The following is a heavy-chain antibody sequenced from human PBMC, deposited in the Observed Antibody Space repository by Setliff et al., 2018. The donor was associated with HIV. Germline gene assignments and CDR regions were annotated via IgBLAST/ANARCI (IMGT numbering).Heavy chain of an antibody. CDR1: RDSIRNGAYY. D-gene: IGHD6-19*01. Sequence: SETLSLTCTVSRDSIRNGAYYWGWIRQPPGKGLEWIGSIYYSGSAYYNPSFKSRVTLSVDTSENQFSLRLSSVTAADTAVYFCARGGTVSADLDSWGQGTLVTVSS. CDR2: IYYSGSA. J-gene: IGHJ4*02. CDR3: ARGGTVSADLDS. V-gene: IGHV4-39*07.